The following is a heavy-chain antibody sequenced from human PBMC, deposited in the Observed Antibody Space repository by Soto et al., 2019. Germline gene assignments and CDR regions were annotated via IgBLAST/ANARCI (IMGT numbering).Heavy chain of an antibody. CDR3: ARERQVGATPGPFDY. CDR1: GFTFSGYG. J-gene: IGHJ4*02. V-gene: IGHV3-33*01. Sequence: QVQLVESGGGVVQPGRSLRLSCAASGFTFSGYGMHWVRQAPGKGLESVAVIWYDGSNKYYADSGKGRFTISRDNSKNTLYLQMNSLRAEDTAVYYCARERQVGATPGPFDYWGQGTLVTVSS. D-gene: IGHD1-26*01. CDR2: IWYDGSNK.